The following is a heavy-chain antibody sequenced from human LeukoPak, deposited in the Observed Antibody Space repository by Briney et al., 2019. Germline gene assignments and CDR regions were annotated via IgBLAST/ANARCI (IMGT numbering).Heavy chain of an antibody. CDR2: ISYDGSNK. CDR1: GFTFSSYA. V-gene: IGHV3-30*04. Sequence: PGGSLRLSCAASGFTFSSYAMHWVRQVPGKGLEWVAVISYDGSNKYYADSVKGRFTISRDNSKNTLYLQMNSLRAEDTAVYYCARDYYGSGSYFVTLDYWGQGTLVTVSS. J-gene: IGHJ4*02. D-gene: IGHD3-10*01. CDR3: ARDYYGSGSYFVTLDY.